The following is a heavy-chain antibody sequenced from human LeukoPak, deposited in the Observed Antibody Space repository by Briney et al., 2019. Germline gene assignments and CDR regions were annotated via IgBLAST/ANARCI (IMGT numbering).Heavy chain of an antibody. J-gene: IGHJ4*02. CDR2: IYYSGST. CDR3: ARQGGGYGPRVVVD. D-gene: IGHD2-21*01. Sequence: KASETLSLTCTVSGGSISSSSYYWGWIRQPPGKGLEWIGSIYYSGSTYYNPSLKSRVTISVDTSKNQFSLKLSSVTAADTAVYYCARQGGGYGPRVVVDWGQGTLVTVSS. V-gene: IGHV4-39*01. CDR1: GGSISSSSYY.